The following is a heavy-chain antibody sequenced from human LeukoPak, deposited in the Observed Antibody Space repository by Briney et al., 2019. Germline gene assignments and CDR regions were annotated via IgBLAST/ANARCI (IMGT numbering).Heavy chain of an antibody. CDR3: AKDRSDFWSGFDY. Sequence: GGSLRLSCVASGFTFSSYEMNWVRQAPGKGLEWVSYISKSDSTIYYADSVKGRFTISRDNAKNSLYLQMNSLRAEDTAVYYCAKDRSDFWSGFDYWGQGTLVTVSS. D-gene: IGHD3-3*01. J-gene: IGHJ4*02. CDR1: GFTFSSYE. CDR2: ISKSDSTI. V-gene: IGHV3-48*03.